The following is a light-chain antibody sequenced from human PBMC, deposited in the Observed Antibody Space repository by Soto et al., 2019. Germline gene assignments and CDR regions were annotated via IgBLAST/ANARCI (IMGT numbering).Light chain of an antibody. Sequence: EIVLTQSPATLSSFPGDRVTLSCRASQYINTRLAWYQHRPGQAPRLLIYQTSIRAAGIPASFSASGTGTDFTLTISDVQPEDFAVYYCHQRQSWPRTFGQGTKVDIK. V-gene: IGKV3-11*01. CDR3: HQRQSWPRT. CDR2: QTS. CDR1: QYINTR. J-gene: IGKJ1*01.